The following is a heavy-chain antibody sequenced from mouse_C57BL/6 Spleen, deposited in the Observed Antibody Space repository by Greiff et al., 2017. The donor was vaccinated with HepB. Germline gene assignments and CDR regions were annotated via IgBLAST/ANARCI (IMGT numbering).Heavy chain of an antibody. D-gene: IGHD2-5*01. CDR2: IYPRSGNT. CDR1: CYTFTSYG. J-gene: IGHJ4*01. CDR3: ARYSNPGAMDY. V-gene: IGHV1-81*01. Sequence: QVQLQQSGAELARPGASVKLSCKASCYTFTSYGISWVKQRTGQGLEWIGEIYPRSGNTYYNEKFKGKATLTADKSSSTAYMELRSLTSEDSAVYFCARYSNPGAMDYWGQGTSVTVSS.